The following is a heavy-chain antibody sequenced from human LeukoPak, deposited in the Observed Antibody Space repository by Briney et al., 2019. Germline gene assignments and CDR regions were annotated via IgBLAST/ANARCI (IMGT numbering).Heavy chain of an antibody. Sequence: SETLSLTCAVSGYSISGGYYWSWIRQPPGKGLEWVGEINHSGSTNYNPSLKSRVTISVDTSKNQFSLKLSSVTAADTAVYYCARGLTVGYDSSGYYPIYYYYMDVWGKGTTVTVSS. CDR2: INHSGST. V-gene: IGHV4-34*01. CDR1: GYSISGGYY. D-gene: IGHD3-22*01. CDR3: ARGLTVGYDSSGYYPIYYYYMDV. J-gene: IGHJ6*03.